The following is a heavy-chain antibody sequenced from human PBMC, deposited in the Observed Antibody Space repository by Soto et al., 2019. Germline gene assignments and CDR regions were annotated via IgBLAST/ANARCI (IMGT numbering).Heavy chain of an antibody. D-gene: IGHD5-12*01. CDR2: ISVSGGRT. CDR1: GFTFSSYA. CDR3: AKDWAHEYSAYDAYLDC. Sequence: GGSLRLSCVGSGFTFSSYAMSWVRQAPGKGLEWVSAISVSGGRTYHADSVKGRFAISRDNSKNTVYLQMNSLRAEDTALYFCAKDWAHEYSAYDAYLDCWGQGTPVTVSS. V-gene: IGHV3-23*01. J-gene: IGHJ4*02.